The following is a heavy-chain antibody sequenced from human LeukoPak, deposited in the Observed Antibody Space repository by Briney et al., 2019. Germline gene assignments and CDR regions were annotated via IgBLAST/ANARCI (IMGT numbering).Heavy chain of an antibody. J-gene: IGHJ4*02. Sequence: PGGSLRLSCAGSGFDFSRYWMAWVRQAPGKGLEWVASINQDVSRTHYVNSVKGRFTISRDNAKSSLVLQMTSLRVEDTAVYYCARLKDDVTKFDYWGQGTLVTVSS. CDR2: INQDVSRT. D-gene: IGHD2-8*01. CDR3: ARLKDDVTKFDY. CDR1: GFDFSRYW. V-gene: IGHV3-7*01.